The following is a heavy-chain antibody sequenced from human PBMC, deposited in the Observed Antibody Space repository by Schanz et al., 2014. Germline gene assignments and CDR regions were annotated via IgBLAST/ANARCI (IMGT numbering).Heavy chain of an antibody. CDR3: ARGVIAAAGAAFDY. CDR2: IGTSGGS. V-gene: IGHV3-23*01. CDR1: GFTFRGYA. D-gene: IGHD6-13*01. Sequence: EVQLLESGGGLVQPGGSLRLSCAASGFTFRGYAMSWVRQAPGRGLEWVSTIGTSGGSNYAESVKGRFTISRDNSKNTLYLQMNSLRAEDTAVYYCARGVIAAAGAAFDYWGQGTLVAVSA. J-gene: IGHJ4*02.